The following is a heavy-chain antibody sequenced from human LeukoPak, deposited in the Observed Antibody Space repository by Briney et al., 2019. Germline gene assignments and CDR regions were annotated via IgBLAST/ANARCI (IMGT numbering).Heavy chain of an antibody. V-gene: IGHV1-2*02. D-gene: IGHD6-6*01. CDR1: GYTFTGYY. Sequence: GASVTVSCKASGYTFTGYYMDWVRQAPGQGLEWMGWINSNSGGTNYAQKFQGRVTMTRDTSISTAYMELSGLRSDDTAVYYCARDRGSSSPRAPYLWSQGTLVTVSS. CDR3: ARDRGSSSPRAPYL. J-gene: IGHJ4*02. CDR2: INSNSGGT.